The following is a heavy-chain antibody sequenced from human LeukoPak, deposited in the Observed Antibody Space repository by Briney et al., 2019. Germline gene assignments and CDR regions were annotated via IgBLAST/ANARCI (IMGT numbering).Heavy chain of an antibody. V-gene: IGHV3-33*01. CDR3: ARVFVVVPAAISGGWFDP. CDR2: IWYDGSNK. D-gene: IGHD2-2*01. CDR1: GFTFSSYG. Sequence: PGRSLRLSCAASGFTFSSYGMHWVRQAPGKGLEWVAVIWYDGSNKYYADSVKGRFTISRDNSKNTLYLQMNSLRAEDTAVYYCARVFVVVPAAISGGWFDPWGQGTLVTVSS. J-gene: IGHJ5*02.